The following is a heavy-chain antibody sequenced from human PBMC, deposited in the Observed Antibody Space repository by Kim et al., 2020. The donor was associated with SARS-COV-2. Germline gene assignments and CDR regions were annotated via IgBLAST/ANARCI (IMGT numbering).Heavy chain of an antibody. D-gene: IGHD3-9*01. CDR3: ARVGYDILTGYYPIDY. V-gene: IGHV4-31*02. Sequence: SLNSRVTISVDTSKNQFSLMLSSVTAADTAVYYCARVGYDILTGYYPIDYWGQGTLVTVSS. J-gene: IGHJ4*02.